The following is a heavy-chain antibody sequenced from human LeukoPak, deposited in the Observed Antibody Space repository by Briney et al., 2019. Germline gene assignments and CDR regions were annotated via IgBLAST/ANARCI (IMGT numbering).Heavy chain of an antibody. Sequence: ASVKVSCKASGFTFTSSAVQWVRQARGQRLEWIGWIVVGSGNTNYAQKFQERVTITRDMSTSTAYVELSSLRSEDTAVYYCAADRSDSGSYYVLDYWGRGTLVTVSS. V-gene: IGHV1-58*01. CDR3: AADRSDSGSYYVLDY. J-gene: IGHJ4*02. D-gene: IGHD1-26*01. CDR1: GFTFTSSA. CDR2: IVVGSGNT.